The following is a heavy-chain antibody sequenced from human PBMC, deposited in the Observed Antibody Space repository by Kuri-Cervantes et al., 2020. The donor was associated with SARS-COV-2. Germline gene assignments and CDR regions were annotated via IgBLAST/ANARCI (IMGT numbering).Heavy chain of an antibody. CDR3: ARDRYDFWSGLGYYYYGMDV. Sequence: GESLKISCAASGFTFSSYWMHWVRQAPGKGLVWVLRINSDGSSTSYADSVKGRFTISRDNAKNTLYLQMNSLRAEDTAVYYCARDRYDFWSGLGYYYYGMDVWGQGTTVTVSS. D-gene: IGHD3-3*01. V-gene: IGHV3-74*01. CDR1: GFTFSSYW. J-gene: IGHJ6*02. CDR2: INSDGSST.